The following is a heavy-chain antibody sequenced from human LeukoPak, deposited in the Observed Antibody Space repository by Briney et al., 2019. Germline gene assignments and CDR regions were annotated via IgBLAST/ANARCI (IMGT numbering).Heavy chain of an antibody. D-gene: IGHD1-14*01. CDR3: ARDSAPVRTSWYFDL. Sequence: SETLSLTCTVSGGSFSIHYWAWIRHPPGKALEWIGYYTGDANYNPTKYNPVLRSRATISLDTSTNQFSLKLSSVTAADTAVYYCARDSAPVRTSWYFDLWGRGTLVTVSS. CDR2: YYTGDA. J-gene: IGHJ2*01. V-gene: IGHV4-59*11. CDR1: GGSFSIHY.